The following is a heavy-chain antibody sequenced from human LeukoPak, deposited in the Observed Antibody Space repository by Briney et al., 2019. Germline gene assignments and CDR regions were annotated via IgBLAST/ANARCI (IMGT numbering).Heavy chain of an antibody. CDR2: IYYSGST. J-gene: IGHJ4*02. CDR1: SGSISSGTYY. CDR3: ASQAYSSGWYDFDY. Sequence: SETLSLTCTVSSGSISSGTYYWGWIRQPPGKGLEWIGSIYYSGSTYYNPSLKSRVTISVDTSKNQFSLKLSSVTAADTAVYYCASQAYSSGWYDFDYWGQGTLVTVSS. V-gene: IGHV4-39*01. D-gene: IGHD6-19*01.